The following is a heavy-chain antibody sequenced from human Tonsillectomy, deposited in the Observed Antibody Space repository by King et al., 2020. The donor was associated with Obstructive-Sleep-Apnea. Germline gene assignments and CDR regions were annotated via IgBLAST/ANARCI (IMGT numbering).Heavy chain of an antibody. J-gene: IGHJ4*02. Sequence: VQLQESGPGLVKPSETLSLTCTVSADSISNYYWSWIRQPPGKGLEWIGYMYYSGNTNYNPSLKSRVTISVDTSKIQCSLRLSSVTAADTAVYYCARHRGVEDYGGYGDYFDYWGQGTLVTVSS. CDR3: ARHRGVEDYGGYGDYFDY. CDR1: ADSISNYY. D-gene: IGHD5-12*01. CDR2: MYYSGNT. V-gene: IGHV4-59*08.